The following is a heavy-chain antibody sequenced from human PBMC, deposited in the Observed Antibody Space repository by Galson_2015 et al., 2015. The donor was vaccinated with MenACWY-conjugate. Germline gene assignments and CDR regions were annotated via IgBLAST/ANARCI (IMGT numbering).Heavy chain of an antibody. CDR1: GYSFTSYW. J-gene: IGHJ4*02. V-gene: IGHV5-51*01. CDR2: IYPGDSDT. Sequence: QSGAEVKKPGESLKISCTGSGYSFTSYWIGWVRQMPGKGLEWMGIIYPGDSDTRYSPSFQGQVTISADKSISTAYLQWSSLKASDTAMYYCARLGDYIWGSDYYFDYWGQGTLVTVSS. CDR3: ARLGDYIWGSDYYFDY. D-gene: IGHD3-16*01.